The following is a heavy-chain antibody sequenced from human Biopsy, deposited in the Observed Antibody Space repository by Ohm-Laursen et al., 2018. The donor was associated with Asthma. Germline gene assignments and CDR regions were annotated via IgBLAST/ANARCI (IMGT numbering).Heavy chain of an antibody. CDR3: ARTYYDFLTGQVHDAFAM. V-gene: IGHV1-3*01. CDR1: GYTFIHFA. CDR2: INAGDGNT. D-gene: IGHD3-9*01. Sequence: ASVKVSCKASGYTFIHFAIHWVRQAPGQRLEWMGWINAGDGNTKYSQKFQGRVTITRDTSASTAYTDLRSLRSEDTAMYYCARTYYDFLTGQVHDAFAMWGQGTMVTVSS. J-gene: IGHJ3*02.